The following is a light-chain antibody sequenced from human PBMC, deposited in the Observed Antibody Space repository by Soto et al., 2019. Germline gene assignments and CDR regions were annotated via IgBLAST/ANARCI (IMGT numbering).Light chain of an antibody. CDR1: QDVDSGY. J-gene: IGKJ1*01. CDR3: HHYGTSPQT. Sequence: ENVLTQSPGTLSLSPGERATLSCRASQDVDSGYLGWYQQKPGQAPRLLIYAASTRATGIPDRFSGSGSGTVFTFTISRLEPEDSAVYFCHHYGTSPQTFGQGTRVEIK. V-gene: IGKV3-20*01. CDR2: AAS.